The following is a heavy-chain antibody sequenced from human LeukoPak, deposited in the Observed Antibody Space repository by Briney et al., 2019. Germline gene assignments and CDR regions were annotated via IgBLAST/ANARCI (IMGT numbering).Heavy chain of an antibody. CDR2: IIYTGATE. V-gene: IGHV3-23*01. CDR3: ARKYASGTYPLDY. J-gene: IGHJ4*02. CDR1: VFTLNSYG. Sequence: PGGSLRLPCAVSVFTLNSYGMSWVRRAPGKGLVGVSGIIYTGATEFYADSVKGRYTITRDNSKNTLYLQMSSLRVEDTAVYYCARKYASGTYPLDYWGQGILVTVSS. D-gene: IGHD3-10*01.